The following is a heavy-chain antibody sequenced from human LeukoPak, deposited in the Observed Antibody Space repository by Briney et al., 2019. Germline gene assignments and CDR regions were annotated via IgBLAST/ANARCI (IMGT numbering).Heavy chain of an antibody. CDR1: GGSISSSSYY. D-gene: IGHD2-2*01. V-gene: IGHV4-39*01. CDR2: IYYSGST. Sequence: SETLSLTCTVSGGSISSSSYYWGWIRQPPGKGLEWIGSIYYSGSTYYNPSLKSRVTISVDTSKNQFSLKLSSVTAADTAVYYCAGGGVVVPATLQGGSGFDYWGQGTLVTVSS. J-gene: IGHJ4*02. CDR3: AGGGVVVPATLQGGSGFDY.